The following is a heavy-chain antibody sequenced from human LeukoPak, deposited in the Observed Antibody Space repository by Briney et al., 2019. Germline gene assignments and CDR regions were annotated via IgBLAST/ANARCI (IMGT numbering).Heavy chain of an antibody. Sequence: GRSLRLSCAASGFTFSSYGMHWVRQAPGKGLEWVAVISYDGSNKDYADSVKGRFTISRDTSKNTLYLQMNSLRAEDTAMYYCAKAANYYGSGSYYTNWGQGTLVTVSS. CDR1: GFTFSSYG. CDR3: AKAANYYGSGSYYTN. D-gene: IGHD3-10*01. V-gene: IGHV3-30*18. CDR2: ISYDGSNK. J-gene: IGHJ4*02.